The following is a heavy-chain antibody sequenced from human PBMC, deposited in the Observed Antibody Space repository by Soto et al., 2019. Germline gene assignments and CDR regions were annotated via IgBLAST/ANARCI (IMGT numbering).Heavy chain of an antibody. Sequence: VASVKVSCKASGGTFSSYTISWVRQALGQGLEWMGRIIPILGIANYAQKFQGRVTITADKSTSTAYMELSSLRSEGTAVYYCARSDSNRFYYYMDVWGKGTTVTVSS. CDR1: GGTFSSYT. V-gene: IGHV1-69*02. CDR2: IIPILGIA. J-gene: IGHJ6*03. D-gene: IGHD4-4*01. CDR3: ARSDSNRFYYYMDV.